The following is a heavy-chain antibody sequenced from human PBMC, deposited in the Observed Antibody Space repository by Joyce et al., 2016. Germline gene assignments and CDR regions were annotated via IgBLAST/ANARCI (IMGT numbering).Heavy chain of an antibody. V-gene: IGHV7-4-1*02. Sequence: QVQLVQSGSELKKHGDSVKVSCKASGYTFTMLSMNWVRQAPGQGLEWMGWMDASTGRPTYAQGFTVRFVFSLDSSENTAYLQISDLRGDDTAVYFCAKRYYYASGAEYYFDYWGQGTLVAVSS. D-gene: IGHD3-10*01. CDR3: AKRYYYASGAEYYFDY. CDR1: GYTFTMLS. J-gene: IGHJ4*02. CDR2: MDASTGRP.